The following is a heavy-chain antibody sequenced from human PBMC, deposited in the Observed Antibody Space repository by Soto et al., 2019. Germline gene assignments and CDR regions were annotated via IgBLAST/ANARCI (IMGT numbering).Heavy chain of an antibody. D-gene: IGHD6-13*01. V-gene: IGHV4-39*01. Sequence: PSETLSLTCTVSGGSISSSSSYWGWIRQPPGKGLEWIGTIYSGSTYYNPSLKSRVTISVDTSKNQFSLKLGSVAAADAAIYFCATTRGIAVGGSFDYWGQGTLVTVSS. CDR3: ATTRGIAVGGSFDY. J-gene: IGHJ4*02. CDR1: GGSISSSSSY. CDR2: IYSGST.